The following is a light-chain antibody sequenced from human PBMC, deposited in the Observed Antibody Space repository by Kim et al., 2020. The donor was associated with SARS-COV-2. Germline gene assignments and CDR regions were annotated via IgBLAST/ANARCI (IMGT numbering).Light chain of an antibody. CDR3: QRREDWPLT. CDR2: DAS. V-gene: IGKV3-11*01. CDR1: QSVSTS. J-gene: IGKJ4*01. Sequence: EIVLTQSPATLSLSPGERATLSCRASQSVSTSVSWFQHKPGQAPRLLIQDASYRATGIPARFSGSGSGTAFTLTITGLQAEDFAVYYCQRREDWPLTFGGGTKVDIK.